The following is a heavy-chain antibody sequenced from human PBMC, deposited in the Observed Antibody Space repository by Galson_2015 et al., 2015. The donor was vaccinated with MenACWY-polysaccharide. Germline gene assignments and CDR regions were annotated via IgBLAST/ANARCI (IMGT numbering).Heavy chain of an antibody. V-gene: IGHV3-21*01. J-gene: IGHJ4*02. Sequence: SLRLSCAASGFTFSSYSMNWVRQAPGKGLEWVSSISSSSSYIYYADSVKGRFTISRDNAKNSLYLQMNSLRAEDTAVYYCARAQSTAVAGCFDYWGQGTLVTVSS. CDR3: ARAQSTAVAGCFDY. D-gene: IGHD6-19*01. CDR1: GFTFSSYS. CDR2: ISSSSSYI.